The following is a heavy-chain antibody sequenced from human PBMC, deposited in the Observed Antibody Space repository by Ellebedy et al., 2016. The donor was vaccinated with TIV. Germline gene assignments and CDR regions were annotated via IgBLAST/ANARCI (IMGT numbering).Heavy chain of an antibody. V-gene: IGHV1-18*01. D-gene: IGHD1-26*01. Sequence: ASVKVSXKASSYRFNSYGISWVRQAPGQGLEWMGWISGYNGNTNYPQKFQDRVTMTIDRSTSTVYMELRSLRSDDTAVYYCAKESDGSYYGPHFDYWGQGTLVTVSS. J-gene: IGHJ4*02. CDR3: AKESDGSYYGPHFDY. CDR2: ISGYNGNT. CDR1: SYRFNSYG.